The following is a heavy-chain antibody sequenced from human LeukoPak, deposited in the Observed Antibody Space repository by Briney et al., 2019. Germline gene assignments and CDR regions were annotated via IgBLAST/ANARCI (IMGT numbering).Heavy chain of an antibody. V-gene: IGHV3-7*03. CDR1: GFTSTSYS. Sequence: HAGGSLRLSCAASGFTSTSYSMNWARQAPEKGLEWVANIKQDGSEKNYVNSVKGRFIISRDNAKNSLYLQMNSLRAEDTAVYYCATPLDYYDSSGYHQGGDWGQGTLVTVSS. J-gene: IGHJ4*02. D-gene: IGHD3-22*01. CDR3: ATPLDYYDSSGYHQGGD. CDR2: IKQDGSEK.